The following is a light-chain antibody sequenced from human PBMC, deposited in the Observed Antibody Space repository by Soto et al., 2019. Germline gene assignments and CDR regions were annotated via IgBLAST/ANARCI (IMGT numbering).Light chain of an antibody. V-gene: IGKV1-39*01. CDR1: QSIISY. CDR3: HQSYNIPQT. CDR2: AAS. Sequence: DIHLTQSPSSLSASVGDRVTITFRASQSIISYLHWYQHKPGRVPKLLVYAASNLQSGVPSRFSGTGSGTDFTLTIASLQPEDFATYYCHQSYNIPQTCGQGTKVDIK. J-gene: IGKJ1*01.